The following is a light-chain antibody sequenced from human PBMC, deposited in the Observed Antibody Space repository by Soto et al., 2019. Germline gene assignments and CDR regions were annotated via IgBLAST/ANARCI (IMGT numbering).Light chain of an antibody. Sequence: EIVLTQSPGTLSLSPGERATLSCRASQSVSSSYLAWYQQKPGQAPRLLIYGASSRATGIPDRFSGSGSGTDFTLPISRLEPEDFVVYYCQQYGSSPTWTFGQGTKVEIK. CDR3: QQYGSSPTWT. J-gene: IGKJ1*01. CDR1: QSVSSSY. V-gene: IGKV3-20*01. CDR2: GAS.